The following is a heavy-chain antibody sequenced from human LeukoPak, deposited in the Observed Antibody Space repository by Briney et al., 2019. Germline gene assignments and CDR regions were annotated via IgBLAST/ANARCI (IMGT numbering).Heavy chain of an antibody. CDR1: GGSISSGDYY. Sequence: SQTLSLTCTVSGGSISSGDYYWSWIRQPPGKGLEWIGYIYYSGSTYYNPSLKSRVTISVDTSKNQFSLKLSSVTAADTAVYNCARDHSSGWYFWFDPWGQGTLVTVSS. CDR3: ARDHSSGWYFWFDP. V-gene: IGHV4-30-4*01. D-gene: IGHD6-19*01. J-gene: IGHJ5*02. CDR2: IYYSGST.